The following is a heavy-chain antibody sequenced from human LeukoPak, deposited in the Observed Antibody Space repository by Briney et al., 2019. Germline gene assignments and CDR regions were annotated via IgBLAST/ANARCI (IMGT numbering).Heavy chain of an antibody. J-gene: IGHJ4*02. V-gene: IGHV1-46*01. CDR2: INPSGGST. CDR1: GYTFTSYY. D-gene: IGHD4-17*01. Sequence: ASVKVSCKASGYTFTSYYMHWVRQAPGQGLEWMGIINPSGGSTSYAQKFQGRVTMTRDTSTSTVYMELSSLRSDDTALFYCAREATTLPSPLGYWGQGTLVTVSS. CDR3: AREATTLPSPLGY.